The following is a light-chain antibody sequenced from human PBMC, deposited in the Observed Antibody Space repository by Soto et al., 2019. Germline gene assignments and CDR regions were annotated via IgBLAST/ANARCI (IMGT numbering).Light chain of an antibody. J-gene: IGKJ1*01. Sequence: EIVMTQSPGTLSLSPGDRATLSCRASQSVSRSYLGWYQQKPGQAPRLLIYGASSRATGIPDRFSGSGSGTDLTLTISRLETEDFAVYYCQQYGSSLTWTFGQGTKVDIK. V-gene: IGKV3-20*01. CDR3: QQYGSSLTWT. CDR2: GAS. CDR1: QSVSRSY.